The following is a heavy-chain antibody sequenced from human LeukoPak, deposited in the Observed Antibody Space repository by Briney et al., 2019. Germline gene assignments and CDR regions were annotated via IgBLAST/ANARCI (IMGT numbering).Heavy chain of an antibody. V-gene: IGHV3-23*01. CDR1: GFSFSTSP. Sequence: GGSLRLSCAASGFSFSTSPMSWVRQPPGKGLEWVSAMNNGPGATFYRDCVRGRFTISRDDSKSTLYLQMNSLRAEDTGTYYCAKTHYDLLDVWGQGITVTVSS. CDR2: MNNGPGAT. D-gene: IGHD5-12*01. J-gene: IGHJ6*02. CDR3: AKTHYDLLDV.